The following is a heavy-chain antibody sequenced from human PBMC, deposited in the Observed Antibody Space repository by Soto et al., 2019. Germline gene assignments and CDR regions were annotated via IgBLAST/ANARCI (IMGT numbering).Heavy chain of an antibody. CDR2: IYYSGST. CDR3: ARDPIWFGELLGHNYYYGMDV. V-gene: IGHV4-31*03. J-gene: IGHJ6*02. D-gene: IGHD3-10*01. Sequence: PSETLSLTCTVSGGSISSGGYYWSWIRQHPGKGPEWIGYIYYSGSTYYNPSLKSRVTISVDTSKNQFSLKLSSVTAADTAVYYCARDPIWFGELLGHNYYYGMDVWGQGTTVTVSS. CDR1: GGSISSGGYY.